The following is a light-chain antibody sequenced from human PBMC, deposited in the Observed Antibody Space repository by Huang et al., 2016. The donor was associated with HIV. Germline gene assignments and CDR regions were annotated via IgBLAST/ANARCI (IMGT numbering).Light chain of an antibody. J-gene: IGKJ2*01. Sequence: EIVLTQSPGTLSLSPGERVTLSCRTSQSISSGSVAWYQQKPGRAPRLLIYGSSSRATGTPDRFSGSGSGTGFTLGISRLEPEDFAVYYCQHYVKSPPMYTFGQGTNLEI. CDR3: QHYVKSPPMYT. V-gene: IGKV3-20*01. CDR1: QSISSGS. CDR2: GSS.